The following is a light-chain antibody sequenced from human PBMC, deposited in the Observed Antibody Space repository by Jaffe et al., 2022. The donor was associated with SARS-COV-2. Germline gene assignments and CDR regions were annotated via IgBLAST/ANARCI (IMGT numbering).Light chain of an antibody. Sequence: QSVLTQPPSVSAAPGQKVTISCSGSSSNIGNNYVSWYQQLPGTAPKVLIYETNKRPSGIPDRFSGSKSGTSATLGITGLQTGDEADYYCGTWDSSLSVVVFGGGTKLTVL. CDR3: GTWDSSLSVVV. CDR2: ETN. V-gene: IGLV1-51*02. J-gene: IGLJ2*01. CDR1: SSNIGNNY.